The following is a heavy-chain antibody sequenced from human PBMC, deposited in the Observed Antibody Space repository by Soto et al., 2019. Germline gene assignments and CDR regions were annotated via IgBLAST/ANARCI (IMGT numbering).Heavy chain of an antibody. Sequence: QLQLQESGPGLVKPSETLSLTCTVSGGSISSSSYYWGWIRQPPGKGLEWIGSIYYSGSTYYNPSLKSRVTISVDTSKNQCSLKLSSVTAADTAVYSCARLGWFGESGAFDIWGQGTMVTVSS. CDR2: IYYSGST. V-gene: IGHV4-39*01. CDR1: GGSISSSSYY. D-gene: IGHD3-10*01. J-gene: IGHJ3*02. CDR3: ARLGWFGESGAFDI.